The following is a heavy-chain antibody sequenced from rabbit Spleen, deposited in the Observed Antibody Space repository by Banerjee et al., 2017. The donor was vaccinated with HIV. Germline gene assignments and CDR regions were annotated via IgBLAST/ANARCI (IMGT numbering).Heavy chain of an antibody. CDR2: IYPGNSGNT. D-gene: IGHD2-1*01. CDR3: ARGSATMTMVVTGYYLGL. CDR1: GFDFSSYG. Sequence: QSLEESGGDLVKPGASLTLTCTASGFDFSSYGVSWVRQAPGKGLEWIACIYPGNSGNTYYATWAKGRFTISKTSSTTVTLQMTSLTAADTATYFCARGSATMTMVVTGYYLGLWGQGTLVTVS. V-gene: IGHV1S40*01. J-gene: IGHJ3*01.